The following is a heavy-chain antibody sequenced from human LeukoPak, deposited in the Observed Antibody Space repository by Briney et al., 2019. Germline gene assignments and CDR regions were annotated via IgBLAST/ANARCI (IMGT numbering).Heavy chain of an antibody. CDR3: AGGRIQLWLHFYGMDV. Sequence: PSETLSLTCAVYGGSFSGYYWSWIRQPPGKGLEWIGEINHSGSTNYNPSLKSRVTISVDKSKNQFSLKLSSVTAADTAVYYCAGGRIQLWLHFYGMDVWGQGTTVTVSS. J-gene: IGHJ6*02. D-gene: IGHD5-18*01. V-gene: IGHV4-34*01. CDR1: GGSFSGYY. CDR2: INHSGST.